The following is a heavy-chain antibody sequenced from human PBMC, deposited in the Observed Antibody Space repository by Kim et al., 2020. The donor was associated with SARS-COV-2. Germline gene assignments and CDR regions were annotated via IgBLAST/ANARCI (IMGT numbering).Heavy chain of an antibody. CDR1: GFTFSSYG. Sequence: GGSLRLSCAASGFTFSSYGMHWVRQAPGKGLEWVAVIWYDGSNKYYADSVKGRFTISRDNSKNTLYLQMNSLRAEDTAVYYCSRELSKRYCSGGSCYSHNYLYNYYAMDVWGQGATVTVSS. CDR3: SRELSKRYCSGGSCYSHNYLYNYYAMDV. D-gene: IGHD2-15*01. J-gene: IGHJ6*02. V-gene: IGHV3-33*01. CDR2: IWYDGSNK.